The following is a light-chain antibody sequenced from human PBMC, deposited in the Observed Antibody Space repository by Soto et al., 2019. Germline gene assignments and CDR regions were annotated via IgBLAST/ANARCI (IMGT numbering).Light chain of an antibody. CDR3: QQYNSYRT. CDR1: QSVSGW. Sequence: DIQMTQSPSTLSASVGDTVTVTCRASQSVSGWLAWYQQKPGEAPKLLIYDASTLQSGVPSRFRGSGSGTDFTLTISSLQPDDFATYFCQQYNSYRTFGQGTKVDIK. V-gene: IGKV1-5*01. CDR2: DAS. J-gene: IGKJ1*01.